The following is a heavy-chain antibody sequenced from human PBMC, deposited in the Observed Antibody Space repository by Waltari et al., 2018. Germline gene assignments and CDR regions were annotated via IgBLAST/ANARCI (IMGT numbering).Heavy chain of an antibody. CDR2: ISSSGSTI. D-gene: IGHD5-18*01. Sequence: EVQLVESGGGLVQPGGSLRLSCAASGFTFSSYEMNWVRQAPGKGLEWVSYISSSGSTIYYADSVKGRFTISRDNAKNSLYLQMNSLRAKDTAVYYCARDGGEKLWSFDYWGQGTLVTVSS. CDR3: ARDGGEKLWSFDY. J-gene: IGHJ4*02. V-gene: IGHV3-48*03. CDR1: GFTFSSYE.